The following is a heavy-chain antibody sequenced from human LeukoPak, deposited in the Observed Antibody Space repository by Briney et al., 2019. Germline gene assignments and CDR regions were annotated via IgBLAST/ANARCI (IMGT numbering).Heavy chain of an antibody. V-gene: IGHV3-21*01. J-gene: IGHJ4*02. CDR3: ARDRIAVAATETSFDY. CDR2: ISGSSSYI. D-gene: IGHD6-19*01. Sequence: GGSLRLSCAASGFTFSSYNMNWVRQAPGKGLEWVSSISGSSSYIYYADSVKGQFTISRGNAKNSLYLEMNSLRAEDTAVYYCARDRIAVAATETSFDYWGQGTLVTVSS. CDR1: GFTFSSYN.